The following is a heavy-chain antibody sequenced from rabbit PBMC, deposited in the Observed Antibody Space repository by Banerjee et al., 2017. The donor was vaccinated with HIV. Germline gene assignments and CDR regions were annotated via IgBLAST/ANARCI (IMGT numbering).Heavy chain of an antibody. D-gene: IGHD6-1*01. J-gene: IGHJ4*01. Sequence: QSLEESGGDLVKPGASLTLTCTASGFSFSSNYYIYWVRQAPGKGLEWIACIYTGSSSSTYYASWAKGRFTISKTSSTTVTLQMTSLTAADTATYFCVRNDYVNYGYGTFKLWGPGTLVTVS. CDR1: GFSFSSNYY. CDR2: IYTGSSSST. CDR3: VRNDYVNYGYGTFKL. V-gene: IGHV1S40*01.